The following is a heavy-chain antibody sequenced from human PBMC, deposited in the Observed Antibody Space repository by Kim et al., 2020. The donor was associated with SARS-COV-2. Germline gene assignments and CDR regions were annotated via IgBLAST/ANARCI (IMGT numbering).Heavy chain of an antibody. D-gene: IGHD3-22*01. CDR3: ARTRITMTVVVTHFDY. J-gene: IGHJ4*02. Sequence: SLKSRVTISVDTSKNQFSLKLSSVTAADTAVYYCARTRITMTVVVTHFDYWGQGTLVTVSS. V-gene: IGHV4-31*02.